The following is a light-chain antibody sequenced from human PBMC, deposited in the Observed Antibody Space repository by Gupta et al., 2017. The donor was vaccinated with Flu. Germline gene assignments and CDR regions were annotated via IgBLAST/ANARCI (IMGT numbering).Light chain of an antibody. CDR3: CSYAGSYV. V-gene: IGLV2-11*01. CDR1: SSDVGVYNS. J-gene: IGLJ1*01. Sequence: QSALTQPRSVSGSPGQSVTISCTGTSSDVGVYNSVSWYQQHPGKAPKLMIYDVSKRPSGVPDRFSGSKSGNTASLTISGLQAEDEADYYCCSYAGSYVFGTGTKVTVL. CDR2: DVS.